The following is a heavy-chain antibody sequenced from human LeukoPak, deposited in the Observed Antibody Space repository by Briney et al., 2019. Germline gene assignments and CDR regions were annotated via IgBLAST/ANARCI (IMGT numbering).Heavy chain of an antibody. Sequence: SETLSLTCAVSGGAISSGGYYWSWVPQHPGKGRGWIGYIYYSGSTYYNPSLKSRVTISVDTSKNQFSLKLSSVTAADTAVYYCARYSSSQKSWFDPWGQGTLVTVSS. J-gene: IGHJ5*02. CDR3: ARYSSSQKSWFDP. D-gene: IGHD6-13*01. CDR2: IYYSGST. V-gene: IGHV4-31*11. CDR1: GGAISSGGYY.